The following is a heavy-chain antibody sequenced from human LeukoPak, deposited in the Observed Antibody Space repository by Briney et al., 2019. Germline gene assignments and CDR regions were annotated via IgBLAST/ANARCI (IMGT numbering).Heavy chain of an antibody. CDR2: INHSGST. D-gene: IGHD6-13*01. J-gene: IGHJ5*02. V-gene: IGHV4-34*01. CDR1: GGSFSGYY. CDR3: ARSSSWDWFDP. Sequence: SEALSLTCAVYGGSFSGYYWSWIRQPPGKGLEWIGEINHSGSTNYNPSLKSRVTMLIDTSKNQFSLKLSSVTAADTAVHYCARSSSWDWFDPWGQGTLVTVSS.